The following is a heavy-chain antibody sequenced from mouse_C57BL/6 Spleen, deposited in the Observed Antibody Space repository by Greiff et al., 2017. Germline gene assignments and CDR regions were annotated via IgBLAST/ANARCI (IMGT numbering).Heavy chain of an antibody. CDR3: ASPYYGSSYLYAMDY. CDR1: GFNIKDYY. CDR2: IDPEDGET. D-gene: IGHD1-1*01. V-gene: IGHV14-2*01. Sequence: DVKLVESGAELAKPGASVKLSCTASGFNIKDYYMHWVKQRTEQGLEWIGRIDPEDGETKYAPKFQGKATITAETSSNTAYLQLSSLTSEDTAVYYCASPYYGSSYLYAMDYWGQGTSVTVSS. J-gene: IGHJ4*01.